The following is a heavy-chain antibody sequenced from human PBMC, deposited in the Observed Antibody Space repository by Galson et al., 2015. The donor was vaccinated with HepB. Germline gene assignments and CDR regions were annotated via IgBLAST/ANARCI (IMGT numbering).Heavy chain of an antibody. V-gene: IGHV1-18*04. Sequence: QSGAEVKKPGASVKVSCKASGYTFTSYGISWVRQAPGQGLEWMGWISAYNGNTNYAQKLQGRVTMTTDTSTSTAYMELRSLRSDDTAVYYCARASFGGVIVDTYYYYGMDVWGQGTTVTVSS. CDR2: ISAYNGNT. J-gene: IGHJ6*02. CDR1: GYTFTSYG. D-gene: IGHD3-16*02. CDR3: ARASFGGVIVDTYYYYGMDV.